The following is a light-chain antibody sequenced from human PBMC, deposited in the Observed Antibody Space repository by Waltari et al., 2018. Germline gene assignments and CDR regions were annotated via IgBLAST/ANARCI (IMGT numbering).Light chain of an antibody. J-gene: IGLJ2*01. CDR2: WNN. CDR3: AAWDDSLSGVV. CDR1: SSNIGSNY. Sequence: QSVLTQPPSASGTPWQRVTLSCSGGSSNIGSNYVYWYEQLPGTAPRLLIYWNNQLPSGVPDRFSGSKSGTSASLAISGLRSEDEADYYCAAWDDSLSGVVFGGGTKVTVL. V-gene: IGLV1-47*01.